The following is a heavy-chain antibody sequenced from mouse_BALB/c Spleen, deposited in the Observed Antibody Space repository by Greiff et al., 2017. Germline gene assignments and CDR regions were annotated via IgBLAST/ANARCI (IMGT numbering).Heavy chain of an antibody. J-gene: IGHJ2*01. CDR2: IDPSDSDT. Sequence: QVQLQQSGPQLVRPGASVKISCKASGYSFTSYWMHWVKQRPGQGLEWIGMIDPSDSDTRLNQKFKDKATLTVDKSSSTAYMQLSSPTSEDSAVYYCAPFYLDFDYWGQGTTLTVSS. V-gene: IGHV1-74*01. CDR3: APFYLDFDY. D-gene: IGHD5-5*01. CDR1: GYSFTSYW.